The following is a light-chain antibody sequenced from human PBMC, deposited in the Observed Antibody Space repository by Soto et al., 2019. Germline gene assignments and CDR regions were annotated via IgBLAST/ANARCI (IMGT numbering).Light chain of an antibody. CDR1: QSLDTY. J-gene: IGKJ1*01. CDR3: QQNQDIPPT. CDR2: VAS. V-gene: IGKV1-39*01. Sequence: DIQMTQSPSSLSASVGDRVTVTCRASQSLDTYLNWYQQRPGQAPKLLIYVASTLQSGVPSRFSGRGSGTHFTLTISSLQPEDFATYYCQQNQDIPPTFGQGTRVERK.